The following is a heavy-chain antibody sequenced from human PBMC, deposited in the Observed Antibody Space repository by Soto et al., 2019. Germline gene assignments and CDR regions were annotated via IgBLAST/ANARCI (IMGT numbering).Heavy chain of an antibody. Sequence: QVQLRESGPGLVEASGTLSLTCEVSTGSISSGNWWSWVRQPPGRGLEWIGEIYYTGATHYNPSLKTRITMTIDKSKDHFSLSLRSATAADTAVYYCARVFSSGSGWMYYFDFWGQGTLVSASS. CDR2: IYYTGAT. V-gene: IGHV4-4*02. CDR3: ARVFSSGSGWMYYFDF. J-gene: IGHJ4*02. CDR1: TGSISSGNW. D-gene: IGHD6-25*01.